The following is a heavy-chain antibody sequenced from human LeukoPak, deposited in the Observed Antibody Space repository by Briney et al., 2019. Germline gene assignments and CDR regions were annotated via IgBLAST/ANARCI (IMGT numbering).Heavy chain of an antibody. J-gene: IGHJ4*02. V-gene: IGHV1-18*01. CDR1: GYIYSNYG. CDR2: ISTYNGYT. D-gene: IGHD5-12*01. CDR3: ARDPVYSGADLDY. Sequence: ASVKVSCKASGYIYSNYGISWVRQAPGQGLEWMGWISTYNGYTNYAQKLQGRVTMTTDTSTSTAYMELRSLRSDDTALYYCARDPVYSGADLDYWGQGTLVTVSP.